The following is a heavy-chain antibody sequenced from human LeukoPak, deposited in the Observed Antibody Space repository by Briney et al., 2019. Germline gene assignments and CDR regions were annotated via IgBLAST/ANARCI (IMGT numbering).Heavy chain of an antibody. J-gene: IGHJ6*03. Sequence: GGSLRLSCAVSGFIVSTSHTSWVRQSPGKGLEWLSVIYTDGNKDYADSVKGRFTISRDNSKNTVYLQMKNLGAEDTAVYYCATGAGPLKYYYHMDVWGKGTTVIVSS. CDR2: IYTDGNK. V-gene: IGHV3-66*01. CDR1: GFIVSTSH. CDR3: ATGAGPLKYYYHMDV. D-gene: IGHD7-27*01.